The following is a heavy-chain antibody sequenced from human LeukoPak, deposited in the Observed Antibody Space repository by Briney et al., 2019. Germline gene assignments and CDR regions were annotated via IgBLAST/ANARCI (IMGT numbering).Heavy chain of an antibody. CDR1: GYTFSTYD. CDR3: ARVGQQLVRNWFDP. V-gene: IGHV1-8*01. D-gene: IGHD6-13*01. J-gene: IGHJ5*02. CDR2: MNPNTGDT. Sequence: ASVKVSCKASGYTFSTYDINWVRQASGQGLEWMGWMNPNTGDTGYAQKFQGRVTMTRDTSISTAYMELSRLRSDDTAVYYCARVGQQLVRNWFDPWGQGTLVTVSS.